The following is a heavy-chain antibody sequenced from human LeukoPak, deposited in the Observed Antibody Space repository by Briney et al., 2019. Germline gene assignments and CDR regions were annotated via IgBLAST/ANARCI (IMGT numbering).Heavy chain of an antibody. CDR1: GGSISSYY. CDR2: IYYSGST. V-gene: IGHV4-59*08. D-gene: IGHD3-9*01. Sequence: SETLSLTCTVSGGSISSYYWSWIRQPPGKGLEWIGYIYYSGSTNYNPSLKSRVTISVDTSKNQFSLKLSSVTAADTAVYYCVRHARYFDWLSIWGQGTLVTVSS. CDR3: VRHARYFDWLSI. J-gene: IGHJ4*02.